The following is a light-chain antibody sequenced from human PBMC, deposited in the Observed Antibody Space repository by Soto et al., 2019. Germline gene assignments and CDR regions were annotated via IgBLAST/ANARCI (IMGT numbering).Light chain of an antibody. CDR3: LLSHGGARV. J-gene: IGLJ3*02. CDR1: TGAVTSGYY. CDR2: STT. V-gene: IGLV7-43*01. Sequence: QAVVTQEPSLTVSPGGTVTLTCASSTGAVTSGYYPNWFQQKPGQAPRELIYSTTNKQSWTPARFSGSLLGGKAALTLSGVQPEDEAEYYCLLSHGGARVFGGGTQLTVL.